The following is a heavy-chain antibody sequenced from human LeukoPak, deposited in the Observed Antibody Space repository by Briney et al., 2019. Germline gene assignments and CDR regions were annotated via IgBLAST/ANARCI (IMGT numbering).Heavy chain of an antibody. Sequence: SVKVSCKASGYTFSGYGISWVRQAPGQGLEWMGGIIPIFGTANYAQKFQGRVTITADESTSTAYMELSSLRSEDTAVYYCARNPQRWLQLPGYFDYWGQGTLVTVSS. CDR3: ARNPQRWLQLPGYFDY. J-gene: IGHJ4*02. D-gene: IGHD5-24*01. CDR2: IIPIFGTA. CDR1: GYTFSGYG. V-gene: IGHV1-69*13.